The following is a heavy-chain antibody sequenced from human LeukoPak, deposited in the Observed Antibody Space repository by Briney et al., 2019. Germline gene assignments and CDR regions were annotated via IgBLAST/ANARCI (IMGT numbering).Heavy chain of an antibody. CDR2: ISGSGDST. J-gene: IGHJ4*02. CDR1: GFTLSSCV. CDR3: AKDRYSYAFEYSDS. Sequence: PGGSLRLSCAASGFTLSSCVMNWVRQAPGKGLEWVSTISGSGDSTYYAESVKGRFTISRDNSKNTLSLQVSSLRAEDTAVYYCAKDRYSYAFEYSDSWGQGTLVTVSS. V-gene: IGHV3-23*01. D-gene: IGHD5-18*01.